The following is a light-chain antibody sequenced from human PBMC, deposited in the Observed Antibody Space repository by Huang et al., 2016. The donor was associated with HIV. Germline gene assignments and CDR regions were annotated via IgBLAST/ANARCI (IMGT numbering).Light chain of an antibody. CDR1: QSISNY. CDR3: QQSYSTPIT. Sequence: DIQMTQSPSSLSASVGDRVTITCRASQSISNYLNWYQPKPGKAPKLLIYAASSLQSGVPSRFSGSGSGTDFTLTISSLQPEDFATYYCQQSYSTPITFGQGTRLEIK. J-gene: IGKJ5*01. CDR2: AAS. V-gene: IGKV1-39*01.